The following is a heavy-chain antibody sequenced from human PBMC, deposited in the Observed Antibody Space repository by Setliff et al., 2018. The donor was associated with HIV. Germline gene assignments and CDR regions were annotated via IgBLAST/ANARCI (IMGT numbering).Heavy chain of an antibody. V-gene: IGHV1-69*13. CDR1: GGTFSSYA. J-gene: IGHJ4*02. CDR3: ARGRDGYNNLDY. CDR2: IIPIFGTA. Sequence: GASVKVSCKASGGTFSSYAISWVRQAPGQGLEWMGGIIPIFGTANYAQKFQGRVTITADESTNTAYMELSSLRSEDTAVYYCARGRDGYNNLDYWGQGTLVTVSS. D-gene: IGHD5-12*01.